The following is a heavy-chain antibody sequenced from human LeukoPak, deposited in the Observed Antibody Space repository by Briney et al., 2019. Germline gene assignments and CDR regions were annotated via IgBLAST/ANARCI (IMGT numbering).Heavy chain of an antibody. CDR1: GGTFSSYA. Sequence: ASVKVSCKASGGTFSSYAISWVRQAPGQGLEWMGGIIPIFGTANYAQKFQGRVTITADESTSTAYMELSSLRSEETAVYYCARLNDILTGYYCFDYWGQGTLVTVSS. D-gene: IGHD3-9*01. CDR2: IIPIFGTA. V-gene: IGHV1-69*13. CDR3: ARLNDILTGYYCFDY. J-gene: IGHJ4*02.